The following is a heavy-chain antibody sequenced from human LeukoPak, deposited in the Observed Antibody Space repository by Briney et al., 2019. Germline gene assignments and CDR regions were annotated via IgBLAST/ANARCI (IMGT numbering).Heavy chain of an antibody. CDR2: INHSGST. V-gene: IGHV4-34*01. D-gene: IGHD3-22*01. Sequence: SETLSLTCAVYGGSFSGYYWSWIRPPPGKGLEWIGEINHSGSTNYNPSLKSRVTISVDTSKNQFSLKLSSVTAADTAVYYCARGGLETYYYDSSGQDFDYWGQGTLVTVSS. J-gene: IGHJ4*02. CDR1: GGSFSGYY. CDR3: ARGGLETYYYDSSGQDFDY.